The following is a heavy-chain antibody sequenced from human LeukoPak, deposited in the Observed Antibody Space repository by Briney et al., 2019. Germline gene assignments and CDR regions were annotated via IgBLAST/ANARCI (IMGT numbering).Heavy chain of an antibody. CDR2: INQDGGEK. V-gene: IGHV3-7*01. D-gene: IGHD3-10*01. CDR3: ARDSAACRGCAFDL. Sequence: GGSLRLSCAASGFTFTTYYMSWVRQAPGKGLEWVANINQDGGEKNYVDSVKGRFTISRDNAKNSLFLQMNSLRAEDTAVYYCARDSAACRGCAFDLWGQGTVVTVSS. J-gene: IGHJ3*01. CDR1: GFTFTTYY.